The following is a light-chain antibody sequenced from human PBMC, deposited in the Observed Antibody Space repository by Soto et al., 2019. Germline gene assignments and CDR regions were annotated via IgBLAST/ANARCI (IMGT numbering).Light chain of an antibody. CDR2: GAS. CDR1: QSVGSN. Sequence: EIVMTQSPATLSVSPGDRVTLSCRARQSVGSNLAWYQQNPGQAPRLLIYGASTRATGIPARFSGSGSETEFTLTISSLQAEDSAVYFGQQYNNWPTWTFGQGTKVDIK. J-gene: IGKJ1*01. CDR3: QQYNNWPTWT. V-gene: IGKV3-15*01.